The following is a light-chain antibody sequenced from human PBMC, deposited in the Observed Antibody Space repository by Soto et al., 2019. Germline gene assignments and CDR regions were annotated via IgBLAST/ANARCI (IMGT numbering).Light chain of an antibody. CDR3: CSYAGSSIWV. J-gene: IGLJ2*01. V-gene: IGLV2-23*02. Sequence: QSALTQPASVSGSPGQSITISCTGTSRDVGDYNLVSWYQQHPGKAPIFIIVEVNKRPSGVSDRFSGSKSGNTASLTISGLQAEDEAEYYCCSYAGSSIWVFGGGTKLTVL. CDR2: EVN. CDR1: SRDVGDYNL.